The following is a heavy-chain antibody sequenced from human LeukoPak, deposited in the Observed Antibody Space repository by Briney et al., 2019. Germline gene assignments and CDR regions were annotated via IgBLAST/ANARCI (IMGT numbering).Heavy chain of an antibody. D-gene: IGHD4-17*01. CDR3: GRSADGDYALRAFDI. CDR2: INSEGSST. Sequence: GGSLRLSCAASGFTFSYYWMHWVRQAPGKGLVWVSRINSEGSSTSYADSVKGRFTISRDNAKNTLYLQMNSLSAEDTAVYYCGRSADGDYALRAFDIWGQGTRVTVSS. CDR1: GFTFSYYW. V-gene: IGHV3-74*01. J-gene: IGHJ3*02.